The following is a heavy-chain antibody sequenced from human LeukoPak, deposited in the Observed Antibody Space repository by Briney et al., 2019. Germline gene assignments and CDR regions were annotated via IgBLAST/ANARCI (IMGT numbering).Heavy chain of an antibody. CDR2: ISESGDKT. V-gene: IGHV3-23*01. CDR1: GFTFGNYV. D-gene: IGHD2-8*01. J-gene: IGHJ4*02. CDR3: VKPSVNNGLFGY. Sequence: PGGSLRLSCAASGFTFGNYVLTWVRQAPGKGLECVSSISESGDKTYYADSVKGRFTISRDNSKNTLYLQMSSLRSEDTAVYHCVKPSVNNGLFGYWGQGTPVTVSS.